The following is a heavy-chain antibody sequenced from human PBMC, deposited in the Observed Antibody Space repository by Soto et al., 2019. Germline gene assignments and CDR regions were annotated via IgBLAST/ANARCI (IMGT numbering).Heavy chain of an antibody. CDR3: ARGAVKVTRLFDY. CDR1: GFTFSSYG. CDR2: IWYDGSNK. Sequence: GGSLRLSCAASGFTFSSYGMHWVRQAPGKGLEWVAVIWYDGSNKYYADSVKGRFTISRDNSKNTLYLQMNSLRAEDTAVYYCARGAVKVTRLFDYWGQGTLVTVSS. J-gene: IGHJ4*02. V-gene: IGHV3-33*01. D-gene: IGHD2-21*02.